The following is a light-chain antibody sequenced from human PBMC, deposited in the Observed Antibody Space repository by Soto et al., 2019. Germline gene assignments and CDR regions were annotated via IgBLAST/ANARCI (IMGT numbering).Light chain of an antibody. J-gene: IGKJ4*01. CDR2: DAS. Sequence: DIQLTQSPSFLSASVGDRVTITCRASQGISTYLAWYQQKLGKAPKLLIYDASTLQSGVPSRFSGSRSGTECTLTISSLQPEDFATYYCQQLNGYLELTFGGGTKVDIK. CDR3: QQLNGYLELT. CDR1: QGISTY. V-gene: IGKV1-9*01.